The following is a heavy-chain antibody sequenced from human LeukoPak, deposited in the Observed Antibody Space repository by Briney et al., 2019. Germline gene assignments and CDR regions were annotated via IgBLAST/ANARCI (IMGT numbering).Heavy chain of an antibody. CDR3: ARDPRATNYYDMSGYYGDYFDD. Sequence: ASVKVSCKASGYTFTSYGISWVRQAPGQGLEWMGWISVYNGNTKYAQKLQGRVTMTTDTSTSTAYVELRSLRSDDTAVYYCARDPRATNYYDMSGYYGDYFDDWGQGTLVTVSS. D-gene: IGHD3-22*01. J-gene: IGHJ4*02. V-gene: IGHV1-18*01. CDR1: GYTFTSYG. CDR2: ISVYNGNT.